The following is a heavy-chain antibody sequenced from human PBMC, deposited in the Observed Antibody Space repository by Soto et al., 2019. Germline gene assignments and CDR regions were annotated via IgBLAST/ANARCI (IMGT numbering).Heavy chain of an antibody. CDR1: GGSISSGGYS. J-gene: IGHJ4*02. V-gene: IGHV4-30-2*01. CDR3: ARGQQWLALELFTPIYYFDY. Sequence: PSETLSLTCAVSGGSISSGGYSWSWVRQPPGKGLEWIGYIYHSGNTYYNPSLKSRVTISEDRSKNQFSLKLTSVTAADTAVYYCARGQQWLALELFTPIYYFDYWGQGTLVTVSS. CDR2: IYHSGNT. D-gene: IGHD6-19*01.